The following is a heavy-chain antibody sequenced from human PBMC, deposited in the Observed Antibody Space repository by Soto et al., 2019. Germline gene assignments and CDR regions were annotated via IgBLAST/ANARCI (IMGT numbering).Heavy chain of an antibody. V-gene: IGHV4-28*01. J-gene: IGHJ4*02. CDR1: GYSISSSNW. CDR2: IYYSGST. D-gene: IGHD2-15*01. CDR3: AKTRCSGGSCYHFDY. Sequence: QVHLQESGPGLVKPSDTLSLTCAVSGYSISSSNWWGWIRQPPGKGLEWIGYIYYSGSTFCNPSPRSRVTLSVDTSKNQFSLKLNSVTAVDTAVYYCAKTRCSGGSCYHFDYWGQGTMVTVSS.